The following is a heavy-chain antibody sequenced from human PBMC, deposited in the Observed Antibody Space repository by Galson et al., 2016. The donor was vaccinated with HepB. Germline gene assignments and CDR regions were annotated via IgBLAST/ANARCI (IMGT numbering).Heavy chain of an antibody. CDR1: GFTFSSYS. Sequence: SLRLSCAASGFTFSSYSMNWVRQAPGKGLEWVSYIRSSSSTIYYADSVKGRFTISRDNAKNSLYLQMNSLRDEDTAVYYCARDRVSGDFWSGYYTGNGMDVWGQGTTVTVSS. D-gene: IGHD3-3*01. CDR3: ARDRVSGDFWSGYYTGNGMDV. CDR2: IRSSSSTI. J-gene: IGHJ6*02. V-gene: IGHV3-48*02.